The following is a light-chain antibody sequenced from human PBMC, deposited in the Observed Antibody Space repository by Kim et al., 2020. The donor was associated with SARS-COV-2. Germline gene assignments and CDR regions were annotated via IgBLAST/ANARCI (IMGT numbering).Light chain of an antibody. CDR2: GAS. CDR1: QGITNY. CDR3: QKYNSAPLT. Sequence: SASLGDRVTITCRASQGITNYLAWYQQKPGTVPKLLIYGASTLQSGVPSRFSGSGSGTDFTLTISSLQPEDVATYYCQKYNSAPLTFGGGTKVEIK. J-gene: IGKJ4*01. V-gene: IGKV1-27*01.